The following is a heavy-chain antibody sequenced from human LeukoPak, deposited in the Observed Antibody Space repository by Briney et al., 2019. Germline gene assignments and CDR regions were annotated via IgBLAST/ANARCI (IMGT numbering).Heavy chain of an antibody. V-gene: IGHV3-21*06. Sequence: GGSPRLSCAASGFSFSSYRMNWVRQAPGKGLEWVSSASNSGDYIHYADSVKGRFTISRDNSKNSLYLQMNSLRAEDTAVYYCARALIGYYFDYWGQGTLVTVSS. CDR3: ARALIGYYFDY. CDR1: GFSFSSYR. D-gene: IGHD2-8*01. J-gene: IGHJ4*02. CDR2: ASNSGDYI.